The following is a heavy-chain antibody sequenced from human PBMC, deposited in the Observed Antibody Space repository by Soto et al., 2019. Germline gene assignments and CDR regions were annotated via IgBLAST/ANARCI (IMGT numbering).Heavy chain of an antibody. J-gene: IGHJ4*02. V-gene: IGHV1-18*01. D-gene: IGHD4-17*01. Sequence: ASVKVSCKASGYTFTSYGISWVRQAPGQGLEWMGRISAYNGNTNYAQKLQGRVTMTTDTSTSTAYMELRSLRSDDTAVYYCARDLARDDYGDRTSFDYWGQGTLVTVSS. CDR2: ISAYNGNT. CDR3: ARDLARDDYGDRTSFDY. CDR1: GYTFTSYG.